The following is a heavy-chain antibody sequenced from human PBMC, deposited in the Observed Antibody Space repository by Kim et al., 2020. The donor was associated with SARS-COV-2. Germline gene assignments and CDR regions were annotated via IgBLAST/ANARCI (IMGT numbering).Heavy chain of an antibody. J-gene: IGHJ6*02. Sequence: GGSLRLSCAASGFTFSSYAMSWVRQAPGKGLEWVSVIYSGGSSTYYADSVKGRFTISRDNSKNTLYLQMNSLRAEDTAVYYCAKEKEEYSSDWDPVDVWGQGTTVTVSS. CDR2: IYSGGSST. D-gene: IGHD6-6*01. V-gene: IGHV3-23*03. CDR1: GFTFSSYA. CDR3: AKEKEEYSSDWDPVDV.